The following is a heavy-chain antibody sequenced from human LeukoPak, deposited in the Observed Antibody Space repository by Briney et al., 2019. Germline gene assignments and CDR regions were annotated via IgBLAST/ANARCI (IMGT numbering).Heavy chain of an antibody. CDR1: GFTFSSYG. J-gene: IGHJ4*02. CDR2: ISYDGSNK. CDR3: ARTYDSSGYYYGYFDY. D-gene: IGHD3-22*01. V-gene: IGHV3-30*19. Sequence: GRSLRLSCAASGFTFSSYGMHWVRQAPGKGLEWVAVISYDGSNKYYADSVKGRFTISRDNSKNTLYLQMNSLRAEDTAVYYCARTYDSSGYYYGYFDYWGQGTLVTVSS.